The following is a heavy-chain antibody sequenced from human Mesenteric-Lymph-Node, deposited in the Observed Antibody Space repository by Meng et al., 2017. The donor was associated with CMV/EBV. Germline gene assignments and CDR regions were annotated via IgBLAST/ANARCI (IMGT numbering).Heavy chain of an antibody. CDR2: IYHSGST. CDR3: ARATLDYDFWSGYH. CDR1: GGSISSGGYY. J-gene: IGHJ5*02. V-gene: IGHV4-31*02. Sequence: SGGSISSGGYYWSWIRQYPGKGLEWIGYIYHSGSTYYNPSPKSRVTISEDTSKNQFSLKLSSVTAADTAVYYCARATLDYDFWSGYHWGQGTLVTVSS. D-gene: IGHD3-3*01.